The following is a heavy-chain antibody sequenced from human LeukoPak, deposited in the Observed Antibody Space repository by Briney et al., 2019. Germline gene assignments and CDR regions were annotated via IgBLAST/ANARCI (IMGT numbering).Heavy chain of an antibody. J-gene: IGHJ4*02. Sequence: HPGGSLRLSCAASGFTFSSYAMLWVRQAPGKGLEWVAVISYDGSNKYYADSVKGRFTISRDNSKNTLYLQMNSLRAEDTAVYYCARDIYSSGWYGWRGPADYWGQGTLVTVSS. CDR2: ISYDGSNK. D-gene: IGHD6-19*01. CDR1: GFTFSSYA. CDR3: ARDIYSSGWYGWRGPADY. V-gene: IGHV3-30-3*01.